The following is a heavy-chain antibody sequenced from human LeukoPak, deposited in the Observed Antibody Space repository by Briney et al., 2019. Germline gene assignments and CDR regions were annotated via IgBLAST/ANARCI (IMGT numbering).Heavy chain of an antibody. D-gene: IGHD5-24*01. Sequence: ASVKVSYRASGYSFTTHYIHWIRQAPGQGLEWMGWINTNTGNPTYAQGFTGRFVFSLDTSVSTAYLQISSLKAEDTAVYYCARESARGDGYNYSNWFDPWGQGTLVTVSS. J-gene: IGHJ5*02. CDR2: INTNTGNP. CDR3: ARESARGDGYNYSNWFDP. CDR1: GYSFTTHY. V-gene: IGHV7-4-1*02.